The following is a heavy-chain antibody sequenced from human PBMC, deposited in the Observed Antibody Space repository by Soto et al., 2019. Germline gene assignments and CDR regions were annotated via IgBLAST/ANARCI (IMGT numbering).Heavy chain of an antibody. CDR2: ISYDGSNK. V-gene: IGHV3-30-3*01. J-gene: IGHJ4*02. Sequence: QVQLVESGGGVVQPGRSLRLSCAASGFTFSSYAMHWVRQAPGKGLEWVAVISYDGSNKYYADSVKGRFTISRDNSKNTLYLQMNSLRAEDTAVYYCARDRSSSWPTLFDYWGQGTLVTVSS. D-gene: IGHD6-13*01. CDR3: ARDRSSSWPTLFDY. CDR1: GFTFSSYA.